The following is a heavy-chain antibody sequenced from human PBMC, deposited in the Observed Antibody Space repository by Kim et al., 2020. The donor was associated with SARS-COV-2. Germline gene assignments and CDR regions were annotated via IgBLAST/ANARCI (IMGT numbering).Heavy chain of an antibody. V-gene: IGHV3-30*18. D-gene: IGHD3-22*01. CDR3: AKDGEPLDSYDSTRADN. CDR2: ISYDGSNK. CDR1: GFTFSSYG. J-gene: IGHJ5*01. Sequence: GGSLRLSCAASGFTFSSYGMHWVRQAPGKGLEWVAVISYDGSNKYYADSVKGRFTISRDNSKNTLYLQMNSLRAEDTAVYYCAKDGEPLDSYDSTRADN.